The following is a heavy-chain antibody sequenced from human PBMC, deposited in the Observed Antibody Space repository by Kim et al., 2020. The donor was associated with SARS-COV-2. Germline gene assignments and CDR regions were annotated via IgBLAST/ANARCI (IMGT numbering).Heavy chain of an antibody. J-gene: IGHJ4*02. D-gene: IGHD3-22*01. Sequence: SVKVSCKASGGTFSSFGISWVRQAPGQGLEWMGGIIIMLGTSNYAQKFQGRVTISADESTRTSHMELSSLTSDDTAVYYCATSSSGYYHGPDYWGQGTLVTVSS. CDR2: IIIMLGTS. V-gene: IGHV1-69*13. CDR1: GGTFSSFG. CDR3: ATSSSGYYHGPDY.